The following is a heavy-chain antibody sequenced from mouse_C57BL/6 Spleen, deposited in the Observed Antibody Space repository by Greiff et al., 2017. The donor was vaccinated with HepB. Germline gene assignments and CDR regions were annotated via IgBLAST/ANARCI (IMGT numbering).Heavy chain of an antibody. J-gene: IGHJ4*01. CDR2: IWRGGST. V-gene: IGHV2-5*01. CDR3: AKNYQLRLGYYAMDY. D-gene: IGHD3-2*02. CDR1: GFSLTSYG. Sequence: QVQLQQSGPGLVQPSQSLSITCTVSGFSLTSYGVHWVRQSPGKGLEWLGVIWRGGSTDYNAAFMSRLSITKDNSKSQVFFKMNSLQADDTAIYYCAKNYQLRLGYYAMDYWGQGTSVTVSS.